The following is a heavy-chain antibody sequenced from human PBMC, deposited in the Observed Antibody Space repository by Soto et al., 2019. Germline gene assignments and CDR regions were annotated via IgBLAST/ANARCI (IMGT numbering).Heavy chain of an antibody. D-gene: IGHD3-9*01. CDR1: NGSIVNYY. V-gene: IGHV4-59*01. CDR3: ASRLTEAPTTGDGFDI. Sequence: QVQLQESGPGLVKPSETLSLTCTVSNGSIVNYYWSWIRQPPGKGLEWIGFIYYSGSTNYNPSLNSRVTISVDMSKHQHSLRLSSVTAADTAVYYCASRLTEAPTTGDGFDIWGQGTMVTVSS. CDR2: IYYSGST. J-gene: IGHJ3*02.